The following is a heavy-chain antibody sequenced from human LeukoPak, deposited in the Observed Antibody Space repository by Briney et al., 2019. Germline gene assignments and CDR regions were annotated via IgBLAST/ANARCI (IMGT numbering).Heavy chain of an antibody. J-gene: IGHJ4*02. CDR3: ARDPSNTSGRYIYFDY. D-gene: IGHD6-19*01. V-gene: IGHV1-18*01. Sequence: ASVKVSCRASGYAFTRYGFRWVRQAPGQGLEWMGWISALKGDTNYAQKFKGKVTMTTDPSTRTPYMELSSLRSDDTAVYYCARDPSNTSGRYIYFDYWGQGTLVTVSS. CDR2: ISALKGDT. CDR1: GYAFTRYG.